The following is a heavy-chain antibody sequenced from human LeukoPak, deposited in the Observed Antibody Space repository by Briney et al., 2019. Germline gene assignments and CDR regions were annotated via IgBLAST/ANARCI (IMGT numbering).Heavy chain of an antibody. CDR2: IYYSGST. CDR3: ARDYGDYDFDY. D-gene: IGHD4-17*01. CDR1: GGYISSSTYY. J-gene: IGHJ4*02. V-gene: IGHV4-39*01. Sequence: PSETLSLTCTVSGGYISSSTYYWGWIRQPPGKGLEWIGSIYYSGSTYYNPSLKSRVTISVDTSKNQFSLKLSSVTAADTAVYYCARDYGDYDFDYWGQGTLVTVSS.